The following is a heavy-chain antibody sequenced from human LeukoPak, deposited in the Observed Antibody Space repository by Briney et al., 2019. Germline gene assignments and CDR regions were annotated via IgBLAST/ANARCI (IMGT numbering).Heavy chain of an antibody. Sequence: SQTLSLTCAISGDSVSSNSATWNWIRQSPSRGLEWLGRTYYRSKWYNDYVLSVKSRMTINPDTSKNQFSLQLNSVTPEDTALYYCAGDSGYRIDYWGQETLVTVSS. J-gene: IGHJ4*02. CDR2: TYYRSKWYN. CDR3: AGDSGYRIDY. CDR1: GDSVSSNSAT. V-gene: IGHV6-1*01. D-gene: IGHD6-13*01.